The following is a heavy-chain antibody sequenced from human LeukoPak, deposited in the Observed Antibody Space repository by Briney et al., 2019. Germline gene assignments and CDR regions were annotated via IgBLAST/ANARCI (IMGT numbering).Heavy chain of an antibody. J-gene: IGHJ6*03. V-gene: IGHV1-2*02. CDR3: ARDAGPMVRGVIDYYYYMDV. CDR1: GYTFTGYY. CDR2: INPNSGGT. D-gene: IGHD3-10*01. Sequence: ASVKVSCKASGYTFTGYYMHWVRQAPGQGLEWMGWINPNSGGTNYAQKFQGRVTMTRDTPISTAYMELSRLRSDDTAVYYCARDAGPMVRGVIDYYYYMDVWGKGTTVTISS.